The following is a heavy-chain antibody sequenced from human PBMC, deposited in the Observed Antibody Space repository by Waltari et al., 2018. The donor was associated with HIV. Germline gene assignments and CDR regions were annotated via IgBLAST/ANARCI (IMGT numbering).Heavy chain of an antibody. CDR1: GFTFSDHY. CDR3: ARGSGSYPGDYYYYGMDV. CDR2: TRNKANSNTT. V-gene: IGHV3-72*01. Sequence: EVQLVESGGGLVQPGGSLRLSCAASGFTFSDHYMDWVRQAPGKGPEWVGRTRNKANSNTTEYAASVKGRFTVSRDDSKNSLYLQMNSLKTEDTAVYYCARGSGSYPGDYYYYGMDVWGQGTTVTVSS. J-gene: IGHJ6*02. D-gene: IGHD1-26*01.